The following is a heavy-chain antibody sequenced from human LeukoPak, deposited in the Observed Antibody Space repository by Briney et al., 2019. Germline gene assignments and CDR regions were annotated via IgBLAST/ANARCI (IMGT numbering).Heavy chain of an antibody. CDR1: GGSISSYY. CDR3: ARGGVSTSLDY. J-gene: IGHJ4*02. D-gene: IGHD2-2*01. CDR2: IYSSGST. Sequence: SETLSLTCTVSGGSISSYYWSWIRQPAGKGLEWIGRIYSSGSTNYNPSLKSRVTMSGDTSKNQISLKLSSVTAADTAVYYCARGGVSTSLDYWGQGTLVTVSS. V-gene: IGHV4-4*07.